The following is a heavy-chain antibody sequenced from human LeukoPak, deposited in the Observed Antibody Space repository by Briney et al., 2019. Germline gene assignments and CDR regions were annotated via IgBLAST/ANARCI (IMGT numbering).Heavy chain of an antibody. D-gene: IGHD2-21*01. Sequence: SETLSLTCTISGGSITSYYWSWIRQPPGKGLEWIGYIYYSGNTNYSPSLKSRATMSVDMSKNQFSLELNSVTAADTAVYYCVRLDVVVISATSQGTFDIWGQGTMVTVSS. CDR2: IYYSGNT. CDR1: GGSITSYY. J-gene: IGHJ3*02. V-gene: IGHV4-59*01. CDR3: VRLDVVVISATSQGTFDI.